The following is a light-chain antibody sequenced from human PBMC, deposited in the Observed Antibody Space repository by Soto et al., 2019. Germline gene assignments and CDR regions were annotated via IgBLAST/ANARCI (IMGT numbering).Light chain of an antibody. V-gene: IGKV1-5*01. CDR1: QSISSW. J-gene: IGKJ2*01. CDR2: DAS. Sequence: DIQMTQSPSTLSASVGDRVTITGRASQSISSWLAWYQQKPGKAPKLLSYDASSLEGVFPSRFSGSRCEPEFTLTISSLQPDDFATYYCQQDNSCPYTFVPGTQLQMK. CDR3: QQDNSCPYT.